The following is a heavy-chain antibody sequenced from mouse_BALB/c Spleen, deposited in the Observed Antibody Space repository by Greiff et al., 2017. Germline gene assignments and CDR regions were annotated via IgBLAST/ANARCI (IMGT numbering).Heavy chain of an antibody. CDR3: ASEGLRLGYFDY. Sequence: VQLVESGPGLVAPSQSLSITCTVSGFSLTGYGVNWVRQPPGKGLEWLGMIWGDGSTDYNSALKYRLSISKDNSKSQVFLKMNSLQTDDTARYYCASEGLRLGYFDYWGQGTTLTVSS. CDR2: IWGDGST. D-gene: IGHD1-2*01. J-gene: IGHJ2*01. V-gene: IGHV2-6-7*01. CDR1: GFSLTGYG.